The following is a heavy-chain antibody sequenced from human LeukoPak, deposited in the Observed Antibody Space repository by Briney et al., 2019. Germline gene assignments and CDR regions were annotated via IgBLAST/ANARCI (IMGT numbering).Heavy chain of an antibody. J-gene: IGHJ4*02. CDR2: ISGSGGST. CDR1: GFTLSSYA. Sequence: GGSLRLSCAASGFTLSSYAMSWVRQAPGKGLEWVSAISGSGGSTYYADSVKGRFTISRDNSKNTLYLQMNSLKTEDTAVYYCTTVVLRYFDWLRTFDYWGQGTLVTVSS. CDR3: TTVVLRYFDWLRTFDY. V-gene: IGHV3-23*01. D-gene: IGHD3-9*01.